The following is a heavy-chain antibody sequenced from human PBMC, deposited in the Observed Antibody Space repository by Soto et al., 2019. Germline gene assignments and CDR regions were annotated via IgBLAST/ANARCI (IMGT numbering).Heavy chain of an antibody. CDR1: GYSFTSYW. D-gene: IGHD2-2*01. Sequence: PGESLKISCKGSGYSFTSYWISWVRQMPGKGLEWMGRIDPSDSYTNYSPSFQGHVTISADKSISTAYLQWSSLKASDTAMYYCARPYYCSSTRCDDAFDIWGQGTMVTVSS. V-gene: IGHV5-10-1*01. CDR3: ARPYYCSSTRCDDAFDI. J-gene: IGHJ3*02. CDR2: IDPSDSYT.